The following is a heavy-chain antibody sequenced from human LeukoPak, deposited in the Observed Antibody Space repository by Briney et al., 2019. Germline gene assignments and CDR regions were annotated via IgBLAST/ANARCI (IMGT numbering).Heavy chain of an antibody. J-gene: IGHJ4*02. CDR1: GYTLTELS. V-gene: IGHV1-24*01. Sequence: GASVKVSCKVSGYTLTELSMHWVRQAPGKGLEWMGGFDPEDGETIYAQKFQGRVTMTEDTSTDTAYMELSSLRSEDTAVYYCATGEYYYDSSGYGYWGQGTLVTVSS. D-gene: IGHD3-22*01. CDR2: FDPEDGET. CDR3: ATGEYYYDSSGYGY.